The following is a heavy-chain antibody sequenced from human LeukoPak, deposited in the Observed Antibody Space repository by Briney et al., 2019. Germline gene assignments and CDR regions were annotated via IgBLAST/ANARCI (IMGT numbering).Heavy chain of an antibody. J-gene: IGHJ5*02. CDR2: IYYSGSI. CDR1: GDSISSSSYY. D-gene: IGHD6-13*01. V-gene: IGHV4-39*01. Sequence: SETLSLTCTVSGDSISSSSYYWGWIRQPPGKGLEWIGSIYYSGSIYYNPSLKSRVTVSIDTSKNQFSLRLTSVTAADTAVYSCARQRIAATDPKLNWFDPWGQGTLVTVSS. CDR3: ARQRIAATDPKLNWFDP.